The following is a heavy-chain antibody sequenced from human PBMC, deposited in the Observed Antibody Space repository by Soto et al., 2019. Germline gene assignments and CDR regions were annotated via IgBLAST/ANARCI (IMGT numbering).Heavy chain of an antibody. Sequence: QVQLVQSGPEVKQPGASVKISCKASGYTFTNYYIHWVRQAPGQGLEWVGLSNPNGDRPTYAERFKGRITMTRHTDTTTVSMEVRSLRSEDSAVYYCARGSCSGGSCYGMAVWGQGTAVTVSS. CDR3: ARGSCSGGSCYGMAV. J-gene: IGHJ6*02. CDR2: SNPNGDRP. CDR1: GYTFTNYY. D-gene: IGHD2-15*01. V-gene: IGHV1-46*01.